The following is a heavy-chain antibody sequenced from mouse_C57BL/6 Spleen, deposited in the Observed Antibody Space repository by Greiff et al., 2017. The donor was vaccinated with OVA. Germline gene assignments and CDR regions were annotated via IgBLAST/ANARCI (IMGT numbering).Heavy chain of an antibody. CDR1: GYSITSGYD. CDR2: ISYSGST. V-gene: IGHV3-1*01. D-gene: IGHD4-1*01. J-gene: IGHJ2*01. CDR3: AREGLTGTGFDY. Sequence: EVQLQESGPGMVKPSQSLSLTCTVTGYSITSGYDWHWIRHFPGNKLEWMGYISYSGSTNYNPSLKSRISITHDTSKNHFFLKLNSVTTEDTATYYCAREGLTGTGFDYWGQGTTLTVSS.